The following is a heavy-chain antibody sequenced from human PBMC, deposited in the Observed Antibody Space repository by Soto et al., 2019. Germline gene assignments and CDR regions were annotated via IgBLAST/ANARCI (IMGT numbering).Heavy chain of an antibody. D-gene: IGHD3-16*01. CDR3: ENGLWYYYYGMDV. CDR1: GFTFSSYG. V-gene: IGHV3-30*18. J-gene: IGHJ6*02. CDR2: ISYDGSNK. Sequence: QVQLVESGGGVVQPGRSLRLSCAASGFTFSSYGMHWVRQAPGKGLEWVAVISYDGSNKYYADSVKGRFTISRDNSKNTLDLQMNSLRAEDTAVYYCENGLWYYYYGMDVWGQGTTVTVSS.